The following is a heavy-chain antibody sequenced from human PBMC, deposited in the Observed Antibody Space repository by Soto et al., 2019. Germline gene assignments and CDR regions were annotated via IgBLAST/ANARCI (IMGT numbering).Heavy chain of an antibody. Sequence: EVQLLESGGGLVQPGGSLRLSCAASGFSFSSYAMSWVRQAPGKGLEWVSRISGSGTTTYYADSVKGRFTISRDNSKDTVYLPINTLRAEAMAVYYCAKRTGYNSGPFGYWGQGTLVTVSS. CDR2: ISGSGTTT. V-gene: IGHV3-23*01. CDR3: AKRTGYNSGPFGY. J-gene: IGHJ4*02. CDR1: GFSFSSYA. D-gene: IGHD6-19*01.